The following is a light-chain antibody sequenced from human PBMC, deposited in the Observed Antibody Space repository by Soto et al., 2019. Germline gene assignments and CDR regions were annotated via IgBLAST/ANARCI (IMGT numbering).Light chain of an antibody. Sequence: QSALTQPASVSGSPGQSIAISCTGTSSDVGGYNYVSWYQQHPGKAPKLMIHDVTNRPSGVSNRFSGSKSGNTASLTISGLQTEDEADYYCSSYTSSDTYVFGTGTNVTV. CDR1: SSDVGGYNY. V-gene: IGLV2-14*01. J-gene: IGLJ1*01. CDR2: DVT. CDR3: SSYTSSDTYV.